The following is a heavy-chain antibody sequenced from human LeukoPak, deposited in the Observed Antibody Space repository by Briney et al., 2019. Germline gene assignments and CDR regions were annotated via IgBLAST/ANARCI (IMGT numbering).Heavy chain of an antibody. V-gene: IGHV1-2*02. CDR1: VYAFTGYY. CDR2: ISPNGGGT. CDR3: ARAGGGCDY. J-gene: IGHJ4*02. Sequence: ASVKVSFKASVYAFTGYYMHWLRQAPGQGVEGMGWISPNGGGTNYAERFQGRVTMTRDTPISTAYMELSSLTADDAAVYYCARAGGGCDYWGQGTLVTVSS. D-gene: IGHD6-19*01.